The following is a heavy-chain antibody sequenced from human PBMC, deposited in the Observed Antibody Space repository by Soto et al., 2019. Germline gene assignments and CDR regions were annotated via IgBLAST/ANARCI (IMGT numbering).Heavy chain of an antibody. CDR1: GFTFSTIV. D-gene: IGHD6-13*01. J-gene: IGHJ5*02. CDR2: INGSGGST. Sequence: QPGGSLRLSCAADGFTFSTIVISWVRQAPGKGLEGVSIINGSGGSTYYADSVKGRFTISRDNSTNPLYLQMNSLRAEDTAVYYCAKAGIPPAGRGSGYNWFDPWGQGTLVTVSS. CDR3: AKAGIPPAGRGSGYNWFDP. V-gene: IGHV3-23*01.